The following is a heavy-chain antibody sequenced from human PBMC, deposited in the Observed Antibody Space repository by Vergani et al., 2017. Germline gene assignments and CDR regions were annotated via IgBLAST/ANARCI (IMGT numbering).Heavy chain of an antibody. CDR2: IRHDGIT. CDR1: GGSFNDYW. CDR3: AREGYCTNGVCFTLFDV. D-gene: IGHD2-8*01. Sequence: QAQLQPWGAALLKPSETLSLTCAIYGGSFNDYWWTWIRQPPGKGLEWIGEIRHDGITHYSPSLKSRVTISIDTSTHQFSLNLRSVTAADTAVYYCAREGYCTNGVCFTLFDVWGQGALVTVSS. V-gene: IGHV4-34*01. J-gene: IGHJ4*02.